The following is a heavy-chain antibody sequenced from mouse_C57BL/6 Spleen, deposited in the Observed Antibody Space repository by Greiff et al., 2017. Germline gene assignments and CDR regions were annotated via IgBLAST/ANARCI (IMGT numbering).Heavy chain of an antibody. CDR3: ARYGSLFDY. Sequence: QVHVKQPGAELVRPGSSVKLSCKASGYTFTSYWMHWVKQRPIQGLEWIGNFDPSDSETHYNQKFKDKATLTVDKSSSTAYMQLSSLTSEDSAVYYCARYGSLFDYWGQGTTLTVSS. J-gene: IGHJ2*01. CDR1: GYTFTSYW. CDR2: FDPSDSET. V-gene: IGHV1-52*01. D-gene: IGHD1-1*01.